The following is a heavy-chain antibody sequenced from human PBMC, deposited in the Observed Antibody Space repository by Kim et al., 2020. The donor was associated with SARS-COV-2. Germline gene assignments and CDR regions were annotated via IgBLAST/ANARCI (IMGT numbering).Heavy chain of an antibody. CDR3: ARPRVTYYAFDI. D-gene: IGHD2-21*01. Sequence: SYAQKFQGRVTMTRDTSTSTVYMELSSLRSEDTAVYYCARPRVTYYAFDIWGQGTMVTVSS. J-gene: IGHJ3*02. V-gene: IGHV1-46*01.